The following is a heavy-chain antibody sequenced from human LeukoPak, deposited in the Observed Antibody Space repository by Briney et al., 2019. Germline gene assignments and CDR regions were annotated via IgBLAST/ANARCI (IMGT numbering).Heavy chain of an antibody. D-gene: IGHD2-8*02. CDR3: ARDTGGYYFDY. CDR2: IYYSGKT. J-gene: IGHJ4*02. V-gene: IGHV4-39*02. CDR1: GGSIGRSTYY. Sequence: SETLSLTCTVSGGSIGRSTYYWGCIRQPPGKGLEWIGNIYYSGKTYYNPSLKSRVTISVDTSKNQFSLKLSSVTAADTAVYYCARDTGGYYFDYWGQGTLVTVSS.